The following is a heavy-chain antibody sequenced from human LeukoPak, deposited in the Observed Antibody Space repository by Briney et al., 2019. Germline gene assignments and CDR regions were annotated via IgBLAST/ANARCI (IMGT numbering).Heavy chain of an antibody. Sequence: GGSLRLSCAASGFTFSSYAMHWVRQAPGKGLAWVAVISYDGSNKYYADSVKGRFTISRDNSKNTLYLQMNSLRAEDTAVYYWASDTTTADWGQGTLVTVSS. CDR2: ISYDGSNK. CDR3: ASDTTTAD. D-gene: IGHD4-17*01. V-gene: IGHV3-30*04. CDR1: GFTFSSYA. J-gene: IGHJ4*02.